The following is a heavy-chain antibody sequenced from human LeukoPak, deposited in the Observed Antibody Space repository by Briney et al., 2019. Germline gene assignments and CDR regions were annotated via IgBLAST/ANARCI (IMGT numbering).Heavy chain of an antibody. CDR3: ARDMQLGRNYYYYYMDV. D-gene: IGHD6-6*01. J-gene: IGHJ6*03. CDR2: INPSGGST. V-gene: IGHV1-46*01. CDR1: GYTFTSYY. Sequence: GASVKVSCKASGYTFTSYYMHWVRQAPGQGLEWMGIINPSGGSTSYAQKFQGRVTMTRDTSTSTVYMELSSLRSEDTAVYYCARDMQLGRNYYYYYMDVWGKGTTVTVSS.